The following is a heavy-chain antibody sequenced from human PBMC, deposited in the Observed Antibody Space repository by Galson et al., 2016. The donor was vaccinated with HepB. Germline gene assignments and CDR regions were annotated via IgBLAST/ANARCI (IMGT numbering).Heavy chain of an antibody. D-gene: IGHD2-21*02. V-gene: IGHV1-3*01. J-gene: IGHJ4*02. CDR1: LYPFPRSS. CDR3: ARSGKRMVVTAPIDY. CDR2: INAGNGNT. Sequence: SFPSSLYPFPRSSMHWVRQAPGQRLEWMGWINAGNGNTKFSQKFQGRVTITRDTSASTAYMELSSLRSEDTAVYYCARSGKRMVVTAPIDYWGQGTLVTVSS.